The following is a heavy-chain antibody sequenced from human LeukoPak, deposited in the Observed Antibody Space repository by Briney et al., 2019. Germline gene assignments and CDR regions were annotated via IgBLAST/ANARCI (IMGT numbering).Heavy chain of an antibody. Sequence: SETLSLTCTVSGGSISSGDYYWSWIRQPPGKGLEWIGEIFHSGSTNYNPSLKSRVTISVDTSKNQFSLKLRSVTAADTAVYYCARVENLLFDYWGQGTLVTVSS. V-gene: IGHV4-61*08. CDR1: GGSISSGDYY. CDR2: IFHSGST. CDR3: ARVENLLFDY. J-gene: IGHJ4*02. D-gene: IGHD1-1*01.